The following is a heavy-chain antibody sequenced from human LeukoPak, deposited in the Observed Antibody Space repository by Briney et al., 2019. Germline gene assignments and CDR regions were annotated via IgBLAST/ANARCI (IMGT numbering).Heavy chain of an antibody. J-gene: IGHJ4*02. D-gene: IGHD6-13*01. V-gene: IGHV3-23*01. CDR2: ISGSGGST. CDR3: AKRLHTSSWYVVGLDY. CDR1: GFTFSSYA. Sequence: GRSLRLSCAASGFTFSSYAMSWVRQAPGKGLEWISDISGSGGSTNYADSVRGRFTISRDNSKNTLYLQMNSLRAEDTAVYYCAKRLHTSSWYVVGLDYWGQGTLVTVSS.